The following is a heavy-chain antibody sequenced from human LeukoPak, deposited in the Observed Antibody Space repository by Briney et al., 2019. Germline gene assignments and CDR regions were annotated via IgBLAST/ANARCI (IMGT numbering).Heavy chain of an antibody. V-gene: IGHV1-46*01. J-gene: IGHJ6*02. CDR2: LNPSGGST. Sequence: PRASVTVSCKASGYTVTSYYMHWVRQAPGQGLEWMGILNPSGGSTSYAQKFQGRATLTRATSTSTVYMELSSLRSEDTAVYYCASVYNYGMDVWGQGTTVIVSS. CDR1: GYTVTSYY. CDR3: ASVYNYGMDV.